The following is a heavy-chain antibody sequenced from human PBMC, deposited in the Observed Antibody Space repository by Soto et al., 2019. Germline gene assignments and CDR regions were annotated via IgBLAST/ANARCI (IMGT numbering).Heavy chain of an antibody. CDR1: GFTFSSYA. Sequence: PGGSLRLSCAASGFTFSSYAMSWVRQAPGKGLEWVSAISGSGGSTYYADSVKGRFTISRDNSKNTLYLQMNSLRAEDTAVYYCARGEGVTGYYYYYMDVWGKGTTVTVSS. V-gene: IGHV3-23*01. CDR3: ARGEGVTGYYYYYMDV. J-gene: IGHJ6*03. D-gene: IGHD3-16*01. CDR2: ISGSGGST.